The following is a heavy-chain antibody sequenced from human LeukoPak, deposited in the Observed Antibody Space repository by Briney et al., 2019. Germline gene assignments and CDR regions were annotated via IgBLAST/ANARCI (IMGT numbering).Heavy chain of an antibody. D-gene: IGHD3-22*01. J-gene: IGHJ4*02. CDR3: ARGTYYYDSSGYPLSDY. V-gene: IGHV1-46*01. CDR2: INPSGGST. CDR1: GYTFTSYY. Sequence: ASVKVSCKASGYTFTSYYMHWVRQAPGQGLEWMGIINPSGGSTSYAQKFQGRVTMTRDTSISTAYMELSRLRSDDTAVYYCARGTYYYDSSGYPLSDYWGQGTLVTVSS.